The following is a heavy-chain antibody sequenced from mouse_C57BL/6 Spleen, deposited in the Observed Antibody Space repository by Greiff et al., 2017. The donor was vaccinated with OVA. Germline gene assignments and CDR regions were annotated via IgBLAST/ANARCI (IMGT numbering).Heavy chain of an antibody. CDR2: ISDGGSYT. D-gene: IGHD2-4*01. CDR3: ARDEGDYDGFAY. Sequence: EVKLVESGGGLVKPGGSLKLSCAASGFTFSSYAMSWVRQTPEKRLEWVATISDGGSYTYYPDNVKGRFTISRDNAKNNLYLQMSHLKSEDTAMDYCARDEGDYDGFAYWGQGTLVTVSA. J-gene: IGHJ3*01. CDR1: GFTFSSYA. V-gene: IGHV5-4*01.